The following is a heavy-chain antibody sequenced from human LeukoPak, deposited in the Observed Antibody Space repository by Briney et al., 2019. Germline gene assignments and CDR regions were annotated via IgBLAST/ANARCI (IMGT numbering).Heavy chain of an antibody. V-gene: IGHV1-24*01. J-gene: IGHJ4*02. D-gene: IGHD3-9*01. CDR3: AADGLRYPDPYYFDY. CDR1: GYTLTELS. Sequence: ASVKVSCKVSGYTLTELSMHWVRQAPGKGLEWMGGFDPEDGETIYAQKFQGRVTMTEDTSTDTAYMELGSLRSEDTAVYYCAADGLRYPDPYYFDYWGQGTLVTVSS. CDR2: FDPEDGET.